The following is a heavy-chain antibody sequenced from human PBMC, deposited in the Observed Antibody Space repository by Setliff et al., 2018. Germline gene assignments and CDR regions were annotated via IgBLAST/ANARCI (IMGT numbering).Heavy chain of an antibody. CDR3: RQAVVGRDVFDI. CDR2: IDQSGSG. Sequence: TLSLTCNVYGESFDTYYWSWIRQPPGKGLEWFGEIDQSGSGDYNPSFKGRVTISVDTSKKQFSLTLSSVTAADTALYYCRQAVVGRDVFDIWGQGTVVTVSS. CDR1: GESFDTYY. J-gene: IGHJ3*02. V-gene: IGHV4-34*01. D-gene: IGHD1-1*01.